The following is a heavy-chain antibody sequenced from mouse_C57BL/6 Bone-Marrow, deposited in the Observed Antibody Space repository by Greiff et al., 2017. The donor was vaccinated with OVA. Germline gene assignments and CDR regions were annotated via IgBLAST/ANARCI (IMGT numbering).Heavy chain of an antibody. D-gene: IGHD2-4*01. CDR2: INPNNGGT. CDR1: GYTFTDYN. J-gene: IGHJ4*01. CDR3: ALPSYDYPYAMDY. V-gene: IGHV1-22*01. Sequence: EVQLQQSGPELVKPGASVKMSCKASGYTFTDYNMHWVKQSHGKSLEWIGYINPNNGGTSYNQKFKGKATLTVNKSSSTAYMELRSLTSEDSAVYYCALPSYDYPYAMDYWGQGTSVTVSS.